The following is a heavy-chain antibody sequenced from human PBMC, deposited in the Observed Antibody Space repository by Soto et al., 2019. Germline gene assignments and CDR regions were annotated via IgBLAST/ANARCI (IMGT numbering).Heavy chain of an antibody. V-gene: IGHV3-33*01. J-gene: IGHJ4*02. Sequence: QVQLVESGGGVVQPGRSLRLSCAASGFTFSSYGMHWVRQAPGKGLEWVAVIWYDGSNKYYADSVKRRFTISRDNSKNTLYLQMNSLRAEDTAVYYCARDGASGWSDYWGQGTLVTVSS. CDR3: ARDGASGWSDY. CDR1: GFTFSSYG. D-gene: IGHD6-19*01. CDR2: IWYDGSNK.